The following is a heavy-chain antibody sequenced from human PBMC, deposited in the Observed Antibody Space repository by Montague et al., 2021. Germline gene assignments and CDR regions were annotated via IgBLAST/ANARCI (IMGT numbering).Heavy chain of an antibody. V-gene: IGHV4-34*01. CDR1: GGSLSGYI. J-gene: IGHJ4*02. CDR2: ISHTEST. D-gene: IGHD6-19*01. Sequence: SETLSLTCAVYGGSLSGYIWSWIRQPPGRDLEWIGQISHTESTSYNPSLKSRVTMSVDTSENHVSLRLSSVTAADTAVYYCTRGEVAVTGIDYWGQGALVTVSS. CDR3: TRGEVAVTGIDY.